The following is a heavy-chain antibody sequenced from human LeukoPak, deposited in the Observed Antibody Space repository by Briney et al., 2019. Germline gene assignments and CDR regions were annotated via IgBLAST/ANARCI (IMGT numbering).Heavy chain of an antibody. CDR1: GGTFSSYA. CDR3: ARYMITFGGVIVHSMELDY. CDR2: SIPIFGTA. D-gene: IGHD3-16*02. J-gene: IGHJ4*02. V-gene: IGHV1-69*05. Sequence: GSSVKVSCKASGGTFSSYAISWVRQAPGQGLEWMGGSIPIFGTANYAQKFQGRVTITTDESTSTAYMELSSLRSEDTAVYYCARYMITFGGVIVHSMELDYWGQGTLVTVSS.